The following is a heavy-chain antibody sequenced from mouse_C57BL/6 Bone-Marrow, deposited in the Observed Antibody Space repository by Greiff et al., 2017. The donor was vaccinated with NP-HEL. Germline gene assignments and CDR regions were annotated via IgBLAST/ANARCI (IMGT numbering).Heavy chain of an antibody. J-gene: IGHJ2*01. CDR1: GYTFTSYW. CDR3: ARGRYGNQGFDY. D-gene: IGHD2-1*01. V-gene: IGHV1-59*01. Sequence: VQLQQPGAELVRPGPSVKLSCKASGYTFTSYWMHWVKQRPGQGLEWIGVIDPSDSYTNYNQKFKGKATLTVDTSSSTAYMQLSSLTSEDSAVYYCARGRYGNQGFDYWGQGTTLTVSS. CDR2: IDPSDSYT.